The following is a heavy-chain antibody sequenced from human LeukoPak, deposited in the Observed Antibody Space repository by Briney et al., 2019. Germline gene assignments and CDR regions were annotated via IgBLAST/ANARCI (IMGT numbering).Heavy chain of an antibody. V-gene: IGHV4-34*01. CDR1: GGSFSGYY. CDR2: INHSGST. D-gene: IGHD2-8*01. J-gene: IGHJ4*02. CDR3: ARGRARGYCINGVCYLKKAINFDY. Sequence: SETLSLTCAVYGGSFSGYYWSWIRQPPGKGLEWIGEINHSGSTNYNPSLKSRVTISVDTSKNQFSLKLSSVTAADTAVYYCARGRARGYCINGVCYLKKAINFDYWGQGTLVTVSS.